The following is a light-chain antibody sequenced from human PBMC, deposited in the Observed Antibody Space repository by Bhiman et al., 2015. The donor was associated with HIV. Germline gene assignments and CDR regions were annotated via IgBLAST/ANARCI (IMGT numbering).Light chain of an antibody. CDR2: DVS. CDR1: SSDVGGYTY. J-gene: IGLJ1*01. V-gene: IGLV2-14*03. Sequence: QSALTQPASVSGSPGQSITISCTGTSSDVGGYTYVSWYQQHPGKAPKLMIYDVSKRPSGVSNRFSGSKSGNTASLTISGLQAEDEADYYCSSLTSSITYVFGTGTNVTVL. CDR3: SSLTSSITYV.